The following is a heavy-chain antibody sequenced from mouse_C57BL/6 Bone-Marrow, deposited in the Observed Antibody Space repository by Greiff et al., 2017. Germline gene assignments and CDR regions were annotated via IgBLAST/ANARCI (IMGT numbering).Heavy chain of an antibody. CDR3: ARDAVGRYYYYAMDY. D-gene: IGHD2-12*01. CDR1: GFTFSDFY. V-gene: IGHV7-1*01. CDR2: SRNKANDYTT. J-gene: IGHJ4*01. Sequence: DVMLVESGGGLVQSGRSLRLSCATSGFTFSDFYMEWVRQAPGKGLEWIAASRNKANDYTTEYSASVKGRFIVSRDTSQSILYLQMNALRAEDTAIYYCARDAVGRYYYYAMDYWGQGTSVTVSS.